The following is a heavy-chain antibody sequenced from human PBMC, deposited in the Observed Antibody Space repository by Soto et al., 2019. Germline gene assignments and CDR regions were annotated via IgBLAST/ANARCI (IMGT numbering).Heavy chain of an antibody. CDR1: GGSISSYY. CDR2: IYYSGST. D-gene: IGHD2-15*01. CDR3: ARGLRRPYCSGGSCYNWFDP. Sequence: SETLSLTCTVSGGSISSYYWSWIRQPPGKGLEWIGYIYYSGSTNYNPSLKSRVTISVDTSKNQFSLKLSSVTAADTAVYYCARGLRRPYCSGGSCYNWFDPWGQGTLVTVSS. V-gene: IGHV4-59*01. J-gene: IGHJ5*02.